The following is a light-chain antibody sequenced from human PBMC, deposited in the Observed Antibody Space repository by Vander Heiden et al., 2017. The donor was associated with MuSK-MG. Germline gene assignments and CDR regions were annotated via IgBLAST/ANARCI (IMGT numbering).Light chain of an antibody. CDR3: QQYGSPPRT. V-gene: IGKV3-20*01. CDR2: GAS. Sequence: IVFTQSPSTLPWSPGAGATRSSRASQTVTSRNLVWYQQKPGQAPRLLIFGASTRATGVPDRFSGSGSGTDFTLTISRLEPADFAVYYCQQYGSPPRTFGGGTKVEIK. CDR1: QTVTSRN. J-gene: IGKJ4*01.